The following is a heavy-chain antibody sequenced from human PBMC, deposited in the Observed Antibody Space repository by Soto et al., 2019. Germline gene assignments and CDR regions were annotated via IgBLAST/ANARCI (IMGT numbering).Heavy chain of an antibody. Sequence: PGESLKISCKGSGYSFTTYWIAWVRQMPGKGLEWMGIIYPGDSDTRYSPSFQGQVTISADESISTAYLQWSSLKASDTAMYYCARHEXRYSSSDNRYYYYGMDVWGQGTTVTVSS. J-gene: IGHJ6*02. D-gene: IGHD6-6*01. V-gene: IGHV5-51*01. CDR3: ARHEXRYSSSDNRYYYYGMDV. CDR2: IYPGDSDT. CDR1: GYSFTTYW.